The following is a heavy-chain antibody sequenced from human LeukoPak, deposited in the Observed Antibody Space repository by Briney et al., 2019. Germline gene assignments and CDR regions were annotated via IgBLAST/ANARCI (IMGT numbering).Heavy chain of an antibody. CDR3: ARGSPAYTNYYYYYYMDV. CDR1: GFTFSSYW. V-gene: IGHV3-7*01. CDR2: IKQDGSEK. D-gene: IGHD2-2*02. J-gene: IGHJ6*03. Sequence: GGSLRLSCAASGFTFSSYWMSWVRQAPGKGLEWVANIKQDGSEKYYVDSVKGRFTISRDNAKNSLYLQMNSLRAEDTAVYYCARGSPAYTNYYYYYYMDVWGKGTTVTVSS.